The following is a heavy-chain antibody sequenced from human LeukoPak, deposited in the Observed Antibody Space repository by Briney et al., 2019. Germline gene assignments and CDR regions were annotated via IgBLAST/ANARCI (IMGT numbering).Heavy chain of an antibody. CDR2: IYTGGGR. Sequence: GGSLRLSCAASGFTVSSYYMNWVRQAPGRELEWVSVIYTGGGRYYADSVRGRFTISRDTSKNMVFLQMNSLRVEDTAVYYCARGIDYWGRGTLVTVSS. J-gene: IGHJ4*02. CDR3: ARGIDY. CDR1: GFTVSSYY. V-gene: IGHV3-53*01.